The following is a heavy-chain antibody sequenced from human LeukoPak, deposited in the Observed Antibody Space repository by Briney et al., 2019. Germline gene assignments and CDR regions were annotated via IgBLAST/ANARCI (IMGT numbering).Heavy chain of an antibody. CDR1: RFAFSSYA. CDR3: AKVLYSNYRDY. Sequence: GGSLRLSCAASRFAFSSYAMGWVRQAPGKGLEWVSAISGSGGSTYYADSVKGRFTISRDNSKNTLYLQMNSLRAEDTAVYYCAKVLYSNYRDYWGQGTLVTVSS. CDR2: ISGSGGST. J-gene: IGHJ4*02. V-gene: IGHV3-23*01. D-gene: IGHD4-11*01.